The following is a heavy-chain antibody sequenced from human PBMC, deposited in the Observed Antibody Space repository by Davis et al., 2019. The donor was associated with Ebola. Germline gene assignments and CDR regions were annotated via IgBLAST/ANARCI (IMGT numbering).Heavy chain of an antibody. Sequence: GESLKISCKGSGYSFTSYWIGWVRQMPGKRLEWMGIIYPGDSDTRYSPSFQGQVTISADKSISTAYLQWSSLKASDTAMYYCARGTRRYYYGMDVWGQGTTVTVSS. CDR1: GYSFTSYW. CDR2: IYPGDSDT. J-gene: IGHJ6*02. V-gene: IGHV5-51*01. CDR3: ARGTRRYYYGMDV.